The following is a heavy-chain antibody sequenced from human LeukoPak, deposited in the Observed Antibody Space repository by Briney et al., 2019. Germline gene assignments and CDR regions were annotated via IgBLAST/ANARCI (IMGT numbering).Heavy chain of an antibody. Sequence: GGSLRLSCAASGLTFSGSAMHWVRQASGKGLEWVGRIRSKANSYATAYAASVKGRFTISRDDSKNTAYLQMNSLKTEDTAVYYCTRHEDVLLWFGEFYFGAFDIWGQGTMVTVSS. D-gene: IGHD3-10*01. CDR3: TRHEDVLLWFGEFYFGAFDI. V-gene: IGHV3-73*01. CDR2: IRSKANSYAT. J-gene: IGHJ3*02. CDR1: GLTFSGSA.